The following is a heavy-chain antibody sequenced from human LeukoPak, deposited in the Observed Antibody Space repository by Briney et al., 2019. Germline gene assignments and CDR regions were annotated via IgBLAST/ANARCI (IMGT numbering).Heavy chain of an antibody. CDR3: ARVQLVSRCSY. D-gene: IGHD6-6*01. CDR2: IYHSGST. J-gene: IGHJ4*02. V-gene: IGHV4-38-2*01. CDR1: GYSISSGDY. Sequence: PSETLSLTCAVSGYSISSGDYWGWIRQPPGKGLEWIGSIYHSGSTYYNPSLKSRVTISVDTSKNQFSLKLSSVTAADTAVYYCARVQLVSRCSYCGQGTLVTVSS.